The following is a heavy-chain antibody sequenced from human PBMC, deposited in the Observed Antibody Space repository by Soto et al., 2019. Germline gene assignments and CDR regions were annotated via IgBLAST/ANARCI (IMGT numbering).Heavy chain of an antibody. CDR2: IYYSGST. Sequence: PSETLSLTCTVSGGSISSYYWSWIRQPPGKGLEWIGYIYYSGSTNYNPSLKSRVTISVDTSKNQFSLKLSSVTAADTAVYYCARDSSRYGVDYWGQGTLVTVSS. D-gene: IGHD5-12*01. V-gene: IGHV4-59*12. CDR3: ARDSSRYGVDY. J-gene: IGHJ4*02. CDR1: GGSISSYY.